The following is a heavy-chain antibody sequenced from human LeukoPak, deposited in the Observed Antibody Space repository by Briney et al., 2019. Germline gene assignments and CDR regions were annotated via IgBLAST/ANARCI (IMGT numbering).Heavy chain of an antibody. CDR2: INHSGST. D-gene: IGHD5-18*01. V-gene: IGHV4-39*07. CDR1: GGSISSGGYY. J-gene: IGHJ4*02. Sequence: SETLSLTCTVSGGSISSGGYYWSWIRQHPGKGLEWIGEINHSGSTNYNPSLKSRVTISVDTSKNQFSLKLSSVTAADTAVYYCARFRSVDTAMVLFDYWGQGTLVTVSS. CDR3: ARFRSVDTAMVLFDY.